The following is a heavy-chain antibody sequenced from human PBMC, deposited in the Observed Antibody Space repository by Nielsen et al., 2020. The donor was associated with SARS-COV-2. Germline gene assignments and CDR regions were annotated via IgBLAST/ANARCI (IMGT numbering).Heavy chain of an antibody. D-gene: IGHD3-10*01. CDR3: ASGITMVRGVMYHYYYYGMDV. J-gene: IGHJ6*02. V-gene: IGHV4-61*01. CDR1: GGSVSSGSYY. CDR2: IYYSGST. Sequence: SETLSLTCTVSGGSVSSGSYYWSWIRQPPGKGLEWMGYIYYSGSTNYNPSLKSRVTISVDTSKNQFSLKLSSVTAADTAVYYCASGITMVRGVMYHYYYYGMDVWGQGTTVTVSS.